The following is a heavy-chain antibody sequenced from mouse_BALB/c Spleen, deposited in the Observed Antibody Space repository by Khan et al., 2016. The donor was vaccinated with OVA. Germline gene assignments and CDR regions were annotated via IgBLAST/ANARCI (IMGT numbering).Heavy chain of an antibody. D-gene: IGHD2-4*01. Sequence: QVQLKESGPGLVQPSQSLSITCTVSGFSLDNYSVHWIRQSPGKGLEWLGVIWSAGSTDYNAAFISRLTITKENSRSQVFFTVINLQPNDTAIYYCARRGYDYGRGALFAYWGQGTLVTVSA. CDR1: GFSLDNYS. J-gene: IGHJ3*01. V-gene: IGHV2-2*02. CDR3: ARRGYDYGRGALFAY. CDR2: IWSAGST.